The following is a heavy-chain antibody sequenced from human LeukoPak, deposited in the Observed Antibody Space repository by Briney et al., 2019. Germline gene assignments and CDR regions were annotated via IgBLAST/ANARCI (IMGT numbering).Heavy chain of an antibody. V-gene: IGHV3-49*04. CDR1: GFIFRNYG. CDR3: SRDFWRFGLDF. Sequence: GGSLRLSCAASGFIFRNYGMHWVRQAPGKGLEWVAFIRSKSYGGTSEYAASVRGRFTVSRDDSKSIAYLQMESLKTEDTAVYYCSRDFWRFGLDFWGQGTPVTVSS. J-gene: IGHJ4*02. D-gene: IGHD3-10*01. CDR2: IRSKSYGGTS.